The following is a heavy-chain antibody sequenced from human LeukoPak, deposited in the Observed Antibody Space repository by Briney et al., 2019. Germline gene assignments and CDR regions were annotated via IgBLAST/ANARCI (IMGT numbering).Heavy chain of an antibody. CDR3: ANSAAEY. V-gene: IGHV3-30*02. D-gene: IGHD3-10*01. Sequence: GGSLRLSCAASGFTFSSYGMHWVRQAPGKGLEWVAFIRYDGSNKYYADSVKGRFTISRDNSKNTLYLHVNSLRPEDTAVYYCANSAAEYWGQGTLVTVSS. CDR1: GFTFSSYG. J-gene: IGHJ4*02. CDR2: IRYDGSNK.